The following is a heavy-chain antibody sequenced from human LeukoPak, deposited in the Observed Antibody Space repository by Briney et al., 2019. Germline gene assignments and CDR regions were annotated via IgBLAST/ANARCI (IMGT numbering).Heavy chain of an antibody. CDR2: ISGSGGST. D-gene: IGHD6-13*01. CDR3: AKVSVRGSSFDAFDF. Sequence: GGSLRLSCAASGFTFSSYGMSWVRQVPGKRLEWVSAISGSGGSTYYADSVKGRFIISRDNSKNTLYLQMNSLRAEDTALYYCAKVSVRGSSFDAFDFWGQGTIVTVSS. J-gene: IGHJ3*01. CDR1: GFTFSSYG. V-gene: IGHV3-23*01.